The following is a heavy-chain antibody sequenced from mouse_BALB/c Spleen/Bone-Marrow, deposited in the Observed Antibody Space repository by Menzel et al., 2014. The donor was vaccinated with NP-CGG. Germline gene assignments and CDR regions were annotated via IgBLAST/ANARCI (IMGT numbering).Heavy chain of an antibody. Sequence: QVQLRQSGAELVRPGTSVKVSCKASGYAFTNYLIEWVKQRPGQGLEWTGVINPGSGGTNYNEKFKGKATLTADKSSSTAYMQLSSLTSDDSAVYFCARELGVFAYWGQGTLVTVSA. CDR1: GYAFTNYL. V-gene: IGHV1-54*01. CDR3: ARELGVFAY. D-gene: IGHD4-1*01. J-gene: IGHJ3*01. CDR2: INPGSGGT.